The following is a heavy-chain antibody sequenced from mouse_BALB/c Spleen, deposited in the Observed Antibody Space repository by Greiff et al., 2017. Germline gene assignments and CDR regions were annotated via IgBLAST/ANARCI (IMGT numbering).Heavy chain of an antibody. CDR2: IYPGNVNT. CDR1: GYTFTSYY. V-gene: IGHV1S56*01. Sequence: QVQLQQSGPELVKPGASVRISCKASGYTFTSYYIHWVKQRPGQGLEWIGWIYPGNVNTKYNEKFKGKATLTADKSSSTAYMQLSSLTSEDSAVYFCARSGYDYEGWFAYWGQGTLVTVSA. D-gene: IGHD2-4*01. J-gene: IGHJ3*01. CDR3: ARSGYDYEGWFAY.